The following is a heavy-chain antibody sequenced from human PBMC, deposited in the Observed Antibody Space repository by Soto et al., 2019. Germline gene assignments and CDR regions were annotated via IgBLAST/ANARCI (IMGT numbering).Heavy chain of an antibody. J-gene: IGHJ4*02. CDR2: IYYSGST. CDR1: AGSISSGGYY. Sequence: QVQLQESGPGLVKPSQTLSLTCTVSAGSISSGGYYWSWIRQHPGKGLEWIGYIYYSGSTYYNPFLKSRFTISVDTSKNQFSLKLSSVTAADTAVYYCARKTGSSWTGAFDYWGQGTLLTVSS. D-gene: IGHD6-13*01. V-gene: IGHV4-31*03. CDR3: ARKTGSSWTGAFDY.